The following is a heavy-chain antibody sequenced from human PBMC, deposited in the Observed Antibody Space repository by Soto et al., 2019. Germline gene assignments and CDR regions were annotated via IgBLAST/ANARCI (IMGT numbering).Heavy chain of an antibody. Sequence: PAETLSLTCTVSVGSISSGGYYWIWIRQHPGKGLEWIGYIYYSGSTYYNPSLKSRVTISVDTSKNQFSLKLSSVTAADTAVYYCATSPSIYDYVWGSYRFLFDYWGQGTLVTVSS. D-gene: IGHD3-16*02. CDR1: VGSISSGGYY. V-gene: IGHV4-31*03. J-gene: IGHJ4*02. CDR2: IYYSGST. CDR3: ATSPSIYDYVWGSYRFLFDY.